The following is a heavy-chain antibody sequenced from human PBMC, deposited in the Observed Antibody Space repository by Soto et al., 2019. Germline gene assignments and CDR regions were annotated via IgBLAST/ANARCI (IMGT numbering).Heavy chain of an antibody. V-gene: IGHV4-39*02. CDR3: ARLVVVAPVANA. J-gene: IGHJ5*02. CDR1: GGSISYNSYY. Sequence: PWETLSLTGSVSGGSISYNSYYWGWIRQPPGKGLEWVGGIFYTGTTYYSPSLKDRVTISVDTSKNSFSLNLTSVTAADTAVYFCARLVVVAPVANAWGQGTLVTVSS. D-gene: IGHD2-2*01. CDR2: IFYTGTT.